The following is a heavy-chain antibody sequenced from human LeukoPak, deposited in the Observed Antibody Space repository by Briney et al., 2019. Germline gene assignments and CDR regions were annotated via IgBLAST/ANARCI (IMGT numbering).Heavy chain of an antibody. CDR1: GFTFGNYW. Sequence: GSLRLSCEGSGFTFGNYWMSWVRQAPGKGLEWVANIQQHGSETYYGDSVKGRFTISRDNAKNSLYLQMNSLRAEDTAVYYCATYSSSNGREFQYWGQGTLVTVSS. V-gene: IGHV3-7*01. J-gene: IGHJ1*01. CDR2: IQQHGSET. D-gene: IGHD2-2*01. CDR3: ATYSSSNGREFQY.